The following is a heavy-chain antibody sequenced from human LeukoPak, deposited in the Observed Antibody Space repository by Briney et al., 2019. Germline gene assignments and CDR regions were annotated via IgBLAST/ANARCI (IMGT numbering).Heavy chain of an antibody. Sequence: GASVKVSCKASGGTFSTYAISWVRQAPGQGLEWMGMITPIFGTVNYAQKFQGRVTITADKSTSTADMELSSLRSEDTAVYYCARSTRSRVAGIQIWDYLYYYYMDVWGKGTTVTVSS. V-gene: IGHV1-69*06. D-gene: IGHD5-18*01. J-gene: IGHJ6*03. CDR2: ITPIFGTV. CDR1: GGTFSTYA. CDR3: ARSTRSRVAGIQIWDYLYYYYMDV.